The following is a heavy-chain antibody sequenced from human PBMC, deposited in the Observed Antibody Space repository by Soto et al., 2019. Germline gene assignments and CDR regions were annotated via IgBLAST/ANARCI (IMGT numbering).Heavy chain of an antibody. D-gene: IGHD3-10*01. Sequence: EVQLVESGGGLVQPGGSLRPPCAASGLPASSNSMSWVRQAPGKGLEWPSVIYSDGTTYYGDSVKGRFTISRDNSKNTLYLQMTSLRAEDTAVYYCARAAGLYWGQGTLVSVSS. CDR2: IYSDGTT. J-gene: IGHJ4*02. V-gene: IGHV3-66*01. CDR3: ARAAGLY. CDR1: GLPASSNS.